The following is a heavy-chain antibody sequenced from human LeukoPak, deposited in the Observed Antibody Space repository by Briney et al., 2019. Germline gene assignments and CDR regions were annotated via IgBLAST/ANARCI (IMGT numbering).Heavy chain of an antibody. CDR1: GFTFSSYA. CDR2: ISYDGSNK. CDR3: ATNFDYGDYPLNY. Sequence: GGSLRLSCAASGFTFSSYAMHWVRQAPGKGLEWVAVISYDGSNKYYADSVKGRFTISRDNSKNTLYLQMNSLRAEDTAVYYCATNFDYGDYPLNYWGQGTLVTVSS. V-gene: IGHV3-30-3*01. J-gene: IGHJ4*02. D-gene: IGHD4-17*01.